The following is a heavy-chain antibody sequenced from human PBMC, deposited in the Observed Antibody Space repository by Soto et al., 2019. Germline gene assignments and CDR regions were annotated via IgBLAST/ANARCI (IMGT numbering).Heavy chain of an antibody. J-gene: IGHJ4*02. CDR1: GGSISSGGYY. Sequence: PSETLSLTCTVSGGSISSGGYYWSWIRQHPGKGLEWIGYIYYSGSTYYNPSLKSRVTISVDTSKNQFSLKLSSVTAADTAVYCCARWGDYYFDYWGQGTLVTVSS. CDR2: IYYSGST. CDR3: ARWGDYYFDY. V-gene: IGHV4-31*03. D-gene: IGHD2-21*02.